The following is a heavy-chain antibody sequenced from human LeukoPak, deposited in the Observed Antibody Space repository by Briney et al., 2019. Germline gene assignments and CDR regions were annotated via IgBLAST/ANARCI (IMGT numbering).Heavy chain of an antibody. J-gene: IGHJ4*02. CDR2: IYYSGST. CDR3: ASTSMVRGVFYLDY. V-gene: IGHV4-59*01. Sequence: SETLSLTCTVSGGSISSYYWSWIRQPPGKGLEWIGYIYYSGSTNYNPSLKSRVTISVDPSKNQFSLKLSSVTAADTAVYYCASTSMVRGVFYLDYWGQGTPVTVSS. CDR1: GGSISSYY. D-gene: IGHD3-10*01.